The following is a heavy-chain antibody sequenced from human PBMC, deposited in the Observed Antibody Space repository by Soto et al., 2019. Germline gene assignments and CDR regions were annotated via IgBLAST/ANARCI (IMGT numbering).Heavy chain of an antibody. D-gene: IGHD4-17*01. CDR1: GFTFSSYW. V-gene: IGHV3-7*01. CDR3: ARVTDYGDYRYYYYYMDV. Sequence: GGSLRLSCAASGFTFSSYWMSWVRQAPGKGLEWVANIKQDGSEKYYVDSVKGRFTISRDNAKNSLYLQMNSLRAEDTAVYYCARVTDYGDYRYYYYYMDVWGKGTTVTVSS. CDR2: IKQDGSEK. J-gene: IGHJ6*03.